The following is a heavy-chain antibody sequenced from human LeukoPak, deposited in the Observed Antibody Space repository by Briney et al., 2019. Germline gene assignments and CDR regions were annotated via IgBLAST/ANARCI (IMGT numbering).Heavy chain of an antibody. CDR1: GYSFTSYW. V-gene: IGHV5-51*01. CDR3: ARRGQRDYFDY. J-gene: IGHJ4*02. Sequence: GESLKISCKGSGYSFTSYWIGWVRQMPGKGLEWMGIMYPGDSDTRYRPSFQGQVTSSADKSISTAYLQWSSLKASDTAMYYCARRGQRDYFDYWGQGTLVTVSS. CDR2: MYPGDSDT.